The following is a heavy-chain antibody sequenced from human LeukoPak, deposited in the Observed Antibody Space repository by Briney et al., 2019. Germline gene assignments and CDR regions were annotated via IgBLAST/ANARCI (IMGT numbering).Heavy chain of an antibody. J-gene: IGHJ4*02. CDR2: ISYDGSNK. CDR3: AREYCSGGSCEHYLDY. V-gene: IGHV3-30-3*01. Sequence: GGSLRLSCAASGFTFSSYAMHWVRQAPGKGLEWVAVISYDGSNKYYADSVKGRFTISRDNSKNTLYLQMNSLRAEDTAVYYCAREYCSGGSCEHYLDYWGQGTLVTVSS. D-gene: IGHD2-15*01. CDR1: GFTFSSYA.